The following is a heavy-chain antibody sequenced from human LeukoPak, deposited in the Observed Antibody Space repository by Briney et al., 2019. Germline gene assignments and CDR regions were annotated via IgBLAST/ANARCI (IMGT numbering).Heavy chain of an antibody. D-gene: IGHD1-26*01. CDR2: IKGDGSEK. CDR3: AKDSPFGGN. V-gene: IGHV3-7*01. J-gene: IGHJ4*02. Sequence: PGGSLRLSCEASGFTFSTYWMSWVRQAPGKGLEWVANIKGDGSEKNYVGSVKGRFTISRDNAKNSLYLQMNSLRAEDTAVYYCAKDSPFGGNWGQGTLVTVSS. CDR1: GFTFSTYW.